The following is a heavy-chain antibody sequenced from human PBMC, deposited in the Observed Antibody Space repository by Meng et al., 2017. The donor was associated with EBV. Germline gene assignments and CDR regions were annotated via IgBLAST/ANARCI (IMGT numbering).Heavy chain of an antibody. D-gene: IGHD3-10*01. CDR3: AHSKYYSDSGGYWDYFDD. Sequence: TTVNGSRPSLMPPTHARLLTCTFSWISLNTSGVGVGWIRQPPGKALEWLAVIYWDDAKRYSPSLKNRLTITKDTSKNQVVLTMTNMDPVDTATYFCAHSKYYSDSGGYWDYFDDWGQGTLVTVSS. CDR1: WISLNTSGVG. V-gene: IGHV2-5*02. J-gene: IGHJ4*02. CDR2: IYWDDAK.